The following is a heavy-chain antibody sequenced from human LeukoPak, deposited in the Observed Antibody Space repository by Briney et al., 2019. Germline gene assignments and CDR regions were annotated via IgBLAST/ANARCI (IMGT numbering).Heavy chain of an antibody. CDR2: IKKDGSEK. Sequence: GGSLRLSCAAFGFPLSSYAMSWVRQAPGKGLEWVANIKKDGSEKYYVDAVKGRFTISRDNAKTSLYLQMNSLRAEDTAVYYCARDLSGIAGYTYGRGIDYWGQGTLVTVSS. V-gene: IGHV3-7*01. CDR3: ARDLSGIAGYTYGRGIDY. D-gene: IGHD5-18*01. CDR1: GFPLSSYA. J-gene: IGHJ4*02.